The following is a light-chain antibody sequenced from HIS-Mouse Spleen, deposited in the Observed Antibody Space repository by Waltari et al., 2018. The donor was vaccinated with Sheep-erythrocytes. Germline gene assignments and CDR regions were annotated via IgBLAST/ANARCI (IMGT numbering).Light chain of an antibody. CDR2: QDT. J-gene: IGLJ2*01. V-gene: IGLV3-1*01. Sequence: ELTQPPSVSVSPGQTARLTCSGDKLGDKYACWYQQKPGQSPVLVIYQDTKRPSGIPERFSGSNSGNTATLTISGTQAMDEADYYCQAWDSSIVVFGGGTKLTVL. CDR3: QAWDSSIVV. CDR1: KLGDKY.